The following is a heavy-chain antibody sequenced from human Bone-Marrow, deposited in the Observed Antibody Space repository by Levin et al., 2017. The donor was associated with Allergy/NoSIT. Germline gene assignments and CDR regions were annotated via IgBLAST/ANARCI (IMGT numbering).Heavy chain of an antibody. V-gene: IGHV3-23*01. J-gene: IGHJ5*02. Sequence: GGSLRLSCAASGFTFSDHAMSWVRQAPGTGLEWVSTISVSGDSTHFADSVKGRFTISRDNSKNTLYLQMNSLRAEDTAVYYCATGTYGGTWGRGALVTVSS. D-gene: IGHD1-1*01. CDR1: GFTFSDHA. CDR2: ISVSGDST. CDR3: ATGTYGGT.